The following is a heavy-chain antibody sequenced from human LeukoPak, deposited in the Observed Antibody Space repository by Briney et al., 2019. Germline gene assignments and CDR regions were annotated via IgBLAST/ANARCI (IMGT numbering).Heavy chain of an antibody. J-gene: IGHJ6*03. Sequence: GGSLRLSCAASGFTFSNYGMHWVRQAPGKGLEWVAFIRYDGSNKYYEDSVKGRFTISRYNSKNTLYLQMNSLRAEDTAGYYCAKDRTMDYYMDVWGKGTTVTISS. D-gene: IGHD4/OR15-4a*01. CDR1: GFTFSNYG. V-gene: IGHV3-30*02. CDR3: AKDRTMDYYMDV. CDR2: IRYDGSNK.